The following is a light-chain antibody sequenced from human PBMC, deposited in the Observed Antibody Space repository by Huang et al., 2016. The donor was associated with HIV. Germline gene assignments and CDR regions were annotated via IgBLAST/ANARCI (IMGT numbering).Light chain of an antibody. V-gene: IGKV1-39*01. CDR3: QQSYNTPPWT. CDR1: QSISMY. CDR2: GVS. J-gene: IGKJ1*01. Sequence: DIQMTQSPSSLSASVGDRVTITCRASQSISMYSNWYRQKPGKAPELLIYGVSSLQSGVPSRFSGSGSGTDFTLTISSLQPEDITTYYCQQSYNTPPWTFGQGTKVEIK.